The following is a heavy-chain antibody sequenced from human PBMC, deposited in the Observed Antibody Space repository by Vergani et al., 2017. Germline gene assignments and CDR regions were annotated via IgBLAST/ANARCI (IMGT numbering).Heavy chain of an antibody. CDR3: ARDTQSWEGFWSGYYFGY. D-gene: IGHD3-3*01. CDR2: INPNSGGT. Sequence: QVQLVQSGAEVKKPGASVKVSCKASGYTFTGYYMHWVRQAPGQGLEWMGWINPNSGGTNYAQKFQGRVTMTRDTSISTAYMELSRLRSDDTAAYYCARDTQSWEGFWSGYYFGYWGQGTLVTVSS. J-gene: IGHJ4*02. V-gene: IGHV1-2*02. CDR1: GYTFTGYY.